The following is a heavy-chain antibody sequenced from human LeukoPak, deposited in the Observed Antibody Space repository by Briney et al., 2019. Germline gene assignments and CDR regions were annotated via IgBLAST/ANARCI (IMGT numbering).Heavy chain of an antibody. CDR3: ACDMRGIVATPNGFYP. D-gene: IGHD5-12*01. CDR2: IIPIFGTA. CDR1: GGSFSSYA. V-gene: IGHV1-69*05. J-gene: IGHJ5*02. Sequence: ASVKVSCKASGGSFSSYAISWVRQAPGQGLEWMGRIIPIFGTANYAQKFQGRVTITTDESTSTAYMEPSSLRYEDTAVYYCACDMRGIVATPNGFYPGGQGILVTVSS.